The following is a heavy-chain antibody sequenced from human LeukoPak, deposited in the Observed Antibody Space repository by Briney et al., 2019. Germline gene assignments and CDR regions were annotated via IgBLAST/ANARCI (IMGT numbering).Heavy chain of an antibody. CDR2: ISAYNGNT. Sequence: ASVKVSCKASGYTFTSYGISWVRQAPGQGLEWMGWISAYNGNTNYAQKLQGRVTMTTDTSTSTAYMELRSLRSDDTAVYYCARLGYCSSTSCYVYYYYYCGMDVWGQGTTVTVSS. CDR1: GYTFTSYG. V-gene: IGHV1-18*01. J-gene: IGHJ6*02. CDR3: ARLGYCSSTSCYVYYYYYCGMDV. D-gene: IGHD2-2*01.